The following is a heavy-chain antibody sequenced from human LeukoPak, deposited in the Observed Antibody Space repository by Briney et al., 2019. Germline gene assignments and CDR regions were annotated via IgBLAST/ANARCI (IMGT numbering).Heavy chain of an antibody. D-gene: IGHD4-17*01. V-gene: IGHV1-46*01. CDR1: GYTFTNYY. CDR2: INPSGGYT. CDR3: ARHTSMTTHAFDI. Sequence: ASVKVSCKASGYTFTNYYMHWVRQAPGQGLEWMGIINPSGGYTKYAQKFQGRVTMTRDTSTSTVYMELSSLRSEDTAVYYCARHTSMTTHAFDIWGQGTVVTVSP. J-gene: IGHJ3*02.